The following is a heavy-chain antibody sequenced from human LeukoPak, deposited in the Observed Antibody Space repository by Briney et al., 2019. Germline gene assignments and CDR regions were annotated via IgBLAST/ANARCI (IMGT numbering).Heavy chain of an antibody. CDR1: GFTFSSYA. V-gene: IGHV3-23*01. Sequence: PGGSLRLSCTASGFTFSSYAMSWVRQAPGKGLEWVSAISGNGGGTYYADSVKGRFTISRDNSKNTLYLQMNSLRAEDTAVYYCAKDWGNRFDYWGQGTLVTVSS. CDR2: ISGNGGGT. J-gene: IGHJ4*02. CDR3: AKDWGNRFDY. D-gene: IGHD3-16*01.